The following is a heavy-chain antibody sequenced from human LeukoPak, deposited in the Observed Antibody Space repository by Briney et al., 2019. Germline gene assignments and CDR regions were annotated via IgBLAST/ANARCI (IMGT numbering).Heavy chain of an antibody. J-gene: IGHJ4*02. CDR2: IYTSGST. CDR1: GGSISSGSYY. V-gene: IGHV4-61*02. CDR3: ARVREEWFGESYFDY. D-gene: IGHD3-10*01. Sequence: PSETLSLTCTVSGGSISSGSYYWSWIRQPAGKGLEWIGRIYTSGSTNYNPSLKSRVTISVDTSKNQFSLKLSSVTAADTAVYYCARVREEWFGESYFDYRGQGTLVTVSS.